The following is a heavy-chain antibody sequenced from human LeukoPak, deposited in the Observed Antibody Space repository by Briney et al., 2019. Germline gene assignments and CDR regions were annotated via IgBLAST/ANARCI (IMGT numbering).Heavy chain of an antibody. CDR1: GGSISSYY. J-gene: IGHJ4*02. Sequence: SETLSLTCTVSGGSISSYYWSWIRQPPGKGLEWIGYIYYSGSTNYNPSLKSRVTISVDTSKNQFSLKLSSVTAADTAVYYCARHGDYGGNSDYFDYWGQGTLVTVSS. D-gene: IGHD4-23*01. V-gene: IGHV4-59*01. CDR3: ARHGDYGGNSDYFDY. CDR2: IYYSGST.